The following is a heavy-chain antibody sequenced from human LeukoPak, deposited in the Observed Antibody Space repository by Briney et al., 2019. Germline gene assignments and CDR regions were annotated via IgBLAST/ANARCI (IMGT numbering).Heavy chain of an antibody. CDR3: AREDPQTTVPEGMDV. D-gene: IGHD4-17*01. J-gene: IGHJ6*02. CDR2: TYYSGTT. CDR1: GGSISHYY. Sequence: SSETLSLTCTVSGGSISHYYWSWIRQSPGKGLEWIGYTYYSGTTNYNPSLKSRVTISVDTSRNQFSLQLRSVTAADTAVYYCAREDPQTTVPEGMDVWGQGTTVIVSS. V-gene: IGHV4-59*01.